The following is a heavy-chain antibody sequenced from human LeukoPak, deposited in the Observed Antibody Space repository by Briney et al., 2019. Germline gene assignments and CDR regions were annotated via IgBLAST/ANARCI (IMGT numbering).Heavy chain of an antibody. CDR2: ISAYNGNT. D-gene: IGHD5-18*01. J-gene: IGHJ4*02. CDR1: GYTFTSYG. Sequence: ASVKVSCKASGYTFTSYGISWVRQAPGQGLEWMGWISAYNGNTNYAQKLQGRVTMTTDTSTSTAYMELRSLRSDDTAVYYCARDHEMDTAMVLLGSYWGQGTLVTVSS. CDR3: ARDHEMDTAMVLLGSY. V-gene: IGHV1-18*01.